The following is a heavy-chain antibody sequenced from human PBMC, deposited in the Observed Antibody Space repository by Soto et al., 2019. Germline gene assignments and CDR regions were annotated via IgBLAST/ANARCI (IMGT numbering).Heavy chain of an antibody. Sequence: QVQLVESGGGVVHPGRSLRLSCEASGFTFSSYGMHWVRQAPGKGLEWVAIMWYDGSNKYYADSVKGRITISRDNAKKTLYLQMNSLRAEDTAVYYCARDYRGEHLGHNLGFMDVWGQGTTVTVSS. CDR3: ARDYRGEHLGHNLGFMDV. CDR2: MWYDGSNK. CDR1: GFTFSSYG. D-gene: IGHD3-3*02. J-gene: IGHJ6*02. V-gene: IGHV3-33*01.